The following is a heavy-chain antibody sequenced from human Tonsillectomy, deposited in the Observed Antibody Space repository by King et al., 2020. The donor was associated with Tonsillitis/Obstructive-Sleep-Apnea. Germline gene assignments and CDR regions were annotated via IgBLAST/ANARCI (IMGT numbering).Heavy chain of an antibody. CDR1: GFTFSDYY. CDR2: ISSSSSYT. D-gene: IGHD2-2*03. CDR3: ATVGGDCSSTSCYGGYFDY. V-gene: IGHV3-11*05. J-gene: IGHJ4*02. Sequence: VQLVESGGGLVKPGGSLRLSCAASGFTFSDYYISWIRQAPGKGLEWVSYISSSSSYTNYADPVKGRFTISRDNAKNSLYLQMNSLRAEDTAVYYCATVGGDCSSTSCYGGYFDYWGQGTLVTVSS.